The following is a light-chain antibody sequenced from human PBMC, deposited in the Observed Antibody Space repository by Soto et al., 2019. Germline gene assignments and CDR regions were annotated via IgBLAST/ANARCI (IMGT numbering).Light chain of an antibody. CDR1: QSVGSN. CDR3: QQYNNWPPDRT. J-gene: IGKJ4*02. CDR2: GAS. V-gene: IGKV3-15*01. Sequence: EIVMTQSPATLSVSPGDRAALSCRASQSVGSNLAWYQQKPGQAPRLLIYGASTRATGIPARFSGSGSGTELTLPIRRLQSEDFAIYYWQQYNNWPPDRTFGGGPKREIK.